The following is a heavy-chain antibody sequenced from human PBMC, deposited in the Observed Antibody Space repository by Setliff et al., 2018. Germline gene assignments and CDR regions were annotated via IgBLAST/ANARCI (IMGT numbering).Heavy chain of an antibody. V-gene: IGHV4-61*09. D-gene: IGHD6-19*01. CDR3: ARASSGWYSAYYYYMDV. Sequence: SETLSLTCTVSGGSVNSGYDNWNWLRQPAGKGLEWVGHINRRGSTNFSPSLKSRVTISLDTSKNQFSLNLTSVTAADTAVYYCARASSGWYSAYYYYMDVWGKGTTVTVSS. CDR1: GGSVNSGYDN. CDR2: INRRGST. J-gene: IGHJ6*03.